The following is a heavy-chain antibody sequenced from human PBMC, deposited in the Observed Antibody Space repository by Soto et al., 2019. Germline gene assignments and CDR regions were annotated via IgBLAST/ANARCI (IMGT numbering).Heavy chain of an antibody. V-gene: IGHV1-69*13. CDR1: GGTFSSYA. CDR3: ARDRPPLMVTVNWFDP. D-gene: IGHD5-18*01. J-gene: IGHJ5*02. Sequence: ASVKVSCKASGGTFSSYAISWVRQAPGQGLEWMGGIIPIFGTANYAQKFQGRVTITADESTSTAYMELSSLRSEDTAVYYCARDRPPLMVTVNWFDPWGQGTLVTVSS. CDR2: IIPIFGTA.